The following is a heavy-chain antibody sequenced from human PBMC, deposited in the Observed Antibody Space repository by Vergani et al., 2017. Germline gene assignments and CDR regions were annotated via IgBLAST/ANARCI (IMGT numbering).Heavy chain of an antibody. V-gene: IGHV3-48*04. D-gene: IGHD3-3*01. Sequence: EVQLVESGGGLIQPGGSLRLSCAASGFTVSSNYMSWVRQAPGKGLEWVSYISSSSSTIYYADSVKGRFTISRDNAKNSLYLQMNSLRAEDTAVYYCARPRADDDFWSGYYNRAFDIWGQGTMVTVSS. J-gene: IGHJ3*02. CDR1: GFTVSSNY. CDR3: ARPRADDDFWSGYYNRAFDI. CDR2: ISSSSSTI.